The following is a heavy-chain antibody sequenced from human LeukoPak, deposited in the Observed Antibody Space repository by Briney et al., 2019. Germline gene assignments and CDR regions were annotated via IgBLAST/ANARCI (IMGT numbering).Heavy chain of an antibody. CDR1: GFTYDDHG. CDR3: ARAGRGHTWDGAYYYEMDV. CDR2: INWKGDVT. J-gene: IGHJ6*04. V-gene: IGHV3-20*04. Sequence: GGSRILPCAASGFTYDDHGMNRVRQAPGKGPEWVSGINWKGDVTGYADSVKGRFTISRDNAKNSLYLQMESLRGEDTALYFCARAGRGHTWDGAYYYEMDVRGKGTTVTVSS. D-gene: IGHD1-1*01.